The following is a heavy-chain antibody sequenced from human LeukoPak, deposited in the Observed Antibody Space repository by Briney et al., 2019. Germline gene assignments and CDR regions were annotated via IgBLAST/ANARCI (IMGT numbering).Heavy chain of an antibody. Sequence: SETLSLTCTVSGGSISSGGYYWSWIRQLPGKGLEWIGYIYHSGSTYYNPSLKSRVIISVDRSKNQFSLKLSSVTAADTAVYYCARDNVDTAMVLDYWGQGTLVTVSS. CDR3: ARDNVDTAMVLDY. V-gene: IGHV4-30-2*01. J-gene: IGHJ4*02. CDR2: IYHSGST. D-gene: IGHD5-18*01. CDR1: GGSISSGGYY.